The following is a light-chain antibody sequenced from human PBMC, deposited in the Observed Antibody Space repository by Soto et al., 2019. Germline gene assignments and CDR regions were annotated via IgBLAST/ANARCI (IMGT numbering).Light chain of an antibody. Sequence: EVVLTQSPGTLSLSPGERATLSCRTSQSIKSTYLAWYQQKPGQAPRLLMSATSRRATGIPDRFSGSGSGTDFTLSISRLEAEDFAVYYCQHYGDPAPFTFGPGTKVDIK. V-gene: IGKV3-20*01. CDR3: QHYGDPAPFT. J-gene: IGKJ3*01. CDR1: QSIKSTY. CDR2: ATS.